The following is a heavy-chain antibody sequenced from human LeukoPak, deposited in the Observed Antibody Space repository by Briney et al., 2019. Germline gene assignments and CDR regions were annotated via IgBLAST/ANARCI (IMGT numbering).Heavy chain of an antibody. D-gene: IGHD3-3*01. J-gene: IGHJ4*02. CDR2: IKHDGSEK. V-gene: IGHV3-7*01. CDR3: ARDQFLEWLLTDY. CDR1: GFTFSSYW. Sequence: PGGSLRLSCAASGFTFSSYWMSWVRQAPGKGLEWVANIKHDGSEKYYVDSVKGRFTISRDNAKNSLYLQMNSLRAEDTAVYYCARDQFLEWLLTDYWGQGTLVTVSS.